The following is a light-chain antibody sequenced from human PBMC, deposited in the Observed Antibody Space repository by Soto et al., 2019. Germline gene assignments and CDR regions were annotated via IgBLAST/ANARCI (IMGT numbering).Light chain of an antibody. V-gene: IGKV1-5*01. CDR1: QSIRDW. CDR3: QQYNSLWT. Sequence: DIPMTQSPSTLSASVGDRVTITCRASQSIRDWVAWYQQKPGKAPKLLIHDASNLDSGVPSRFSGSGSGTEFTLSISSLQPDDSATYYCQQYNSLWTFGQGTKVEIK. J-gene: IGKJ1*01. CDR2: DAS.